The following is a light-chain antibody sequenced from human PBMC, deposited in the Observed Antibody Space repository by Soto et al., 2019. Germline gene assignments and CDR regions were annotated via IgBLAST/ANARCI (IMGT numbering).Light chain of an antibody. J-gene: IGKJ2*01. CDR3: QEYNSAPPT. Sequence: DIHMTQSPSSLSASVGDRVTITCRTSQGISNDLAWYQQKQGKVPKLLISAASTLQSGVPSRFSGSGSGTDFTLTINNLQPEDVATYYCQEYNSAPPTFGQGTKLEIK. CDR2: AAS. V-gene: IGKV1-27*01. CDR1: QGISND.